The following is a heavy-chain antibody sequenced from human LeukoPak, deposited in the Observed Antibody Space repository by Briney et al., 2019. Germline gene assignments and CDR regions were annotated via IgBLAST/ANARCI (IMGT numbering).Heavy chain of an antibody. CDR1: GFTFSSYS. Sequence: GGSLRLSCAASGFTFSSYSMNWVRQAPGEGLEWVSSISSSSSYIYYADSVKGRFTISRDNAKNSLYLQMNSLRAEDTAVYYCARDRSPELLPYYWGQGTLVTVSS. CDR2: ISSSSSYI. J-gene: IGHJ4*02. V-gene: IGHV3-21*01. CDR3: ARDRSPELLPYY. D-gene: IGHD3-10*01.